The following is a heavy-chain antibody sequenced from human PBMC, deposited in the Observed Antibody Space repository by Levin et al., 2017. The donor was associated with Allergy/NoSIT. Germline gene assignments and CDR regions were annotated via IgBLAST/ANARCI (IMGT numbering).Heavy chain of an antibody. CDR2: INSDGSST. CDR1: GFTFSSYW. Sequence: GESLKISCAASGFTFSSYWMNWVRQVPGKGLVWVSRINSDGSSTSYADSVKGRFTISRDNAKKTLFLQIYSLRAEATAVYFWARARPSDYDIWSSSFQHNHSGMDVWGQGTTVTVSS. V-gene: IGHV3-74*01. D-gene: IGHD3-3*01. J-gene: IGHJ6*02. CDR3: ARARPSDYDIWSSSFQHNHSGMDV.